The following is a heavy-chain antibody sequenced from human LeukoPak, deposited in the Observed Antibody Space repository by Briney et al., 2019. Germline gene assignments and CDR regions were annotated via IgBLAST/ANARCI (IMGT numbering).Heavy chain of an antibody. CDR1: GFTFSNYG. CDR2: ISYDGSNK. V-gene: IGHV3-30*18. Sequence: GGSLRLSCAASGFTFSNYGMHWVRQALDKGLEWVVVISYDGSNKYYADSVKGRFTISRDNSKNTLYLQMNSLRAEDTAVYYCANGYYYGSGSYYKEAFDIWGQGTMVTVSS. D-gene: IGHD3-10*01. J-gene: IGHJ3*02. CDR3: ANGYYYGSGSYYKEAFDI.